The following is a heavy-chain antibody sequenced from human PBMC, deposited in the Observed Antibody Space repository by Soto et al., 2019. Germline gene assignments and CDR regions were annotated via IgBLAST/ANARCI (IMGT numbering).Heavy chain of an antibody. J-gene: IGHJ4*02. Sequence: QLQLQESGPGLVKPSETLSITCTVSGGSISSSSYYWGWIRQPPGKGLEWIGSIYYSGSTYYNPSLKSRVAISVDTSKNQFSLKLSSVTAADTAVYYCARLEGSGSYPSYWGQGNLVTVSS. D-gene: IGHD3-10*01. CDR3: ARLEGSGSYPSY. CDR1: GGSISSSSYY. V-gene: IGHV4-39*01. CDR2: IYYSGST.